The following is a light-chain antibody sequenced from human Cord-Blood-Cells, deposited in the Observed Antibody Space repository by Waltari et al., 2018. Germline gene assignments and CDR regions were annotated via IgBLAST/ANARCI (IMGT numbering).Light chain of an antibody. CDR3: NSRDSSGNHYV. CDR1: SLRSYY. V-gene: IGLV3-19*01. J-gene: IGLJ1*01. CDR2: GKN. Sequence: SSELTQDPAVSVALGPTVRITCQGDSLRSYYASRYQQKPGQAPVLVIYGKNNRPSGIPDRFSGSSSGNTASLTITGAQAEDEADYYCNSRDSSGNHYVFGTGTKVTVL.